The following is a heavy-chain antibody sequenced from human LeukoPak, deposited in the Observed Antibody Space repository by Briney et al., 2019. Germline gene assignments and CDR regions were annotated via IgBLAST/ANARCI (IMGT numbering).Heavy chain of an antibody. V-gene: IGHV4-59*01. CDR2: IYYSGST. J-gene: IGHJ4*02. Sequence: SETLSLTCTVFGGSISSYYWSWIRQPPGKGLEWIGFIYYSGSTNYNPSLKSRVTISVDTSKNQFSLKLSSVTAADTAVYYCARARDGYNYWLEYWGQGTLVTVSS. CDR1: GGSISSYY. CDR3: ARARDGYNYWLEY. D-gene: IGHD5-24*01.